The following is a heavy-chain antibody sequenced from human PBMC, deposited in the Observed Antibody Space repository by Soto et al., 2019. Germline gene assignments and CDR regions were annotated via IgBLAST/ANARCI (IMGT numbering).Heavy chain of an antibody. V-gene: IGHV1-8*01. CDR2: MNPNSGNT. CDR1: GYTFTSYD. J-gene: IGHJ6*03. CDR3: ARNRMYYDILTGYYTDYMDV. Sequence: QVQLVQSGAEVKKPGASVKVSCKASGYTFTSYDINWVRQATGQGLEWMGWMNPNSGNTGYAQKFQGRVTMTRNTSISTAYMELSSLRSEDTAVYYCARNRMYYDILTGYYTDYMDVWGKGTTVTVSS. D-gene: IGHD3-9*01.